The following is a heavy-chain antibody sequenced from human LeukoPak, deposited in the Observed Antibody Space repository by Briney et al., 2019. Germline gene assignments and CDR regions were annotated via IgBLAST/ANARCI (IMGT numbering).Heavy chain of an antibody. CDR3: ARDGYGFGELSP. J-gene: IGHJ4*02. CDR2: ISSSGSTI. Sequence: PGGSLRLSCAASGFTFSSYEMNWVRQAPGKGLEWVSYISSSGSTIYYADSVKGRFTISRDNAKNSLYLQMNSLRAEDTDVYYCARDGYGFGELSPWGQGTLVTVSS. CDR1: GFTFSSYE. V-gene: IGHV3-48*03. D-gene: IGHD3-10*01.